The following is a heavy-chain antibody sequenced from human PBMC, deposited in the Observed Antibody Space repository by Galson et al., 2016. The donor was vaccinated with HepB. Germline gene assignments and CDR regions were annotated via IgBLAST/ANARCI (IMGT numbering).Heavy chain of an antibody. CDR1: GFTFSTNA. J-gene: IGHJ4*02. D-gene: IGHD3-3*01. CDR2: IGSSGGDP. CDR3: AKDLYYWSAMDH. Sequence: LRLSCAASGFTFSTNAMSWVRQLPGKGLEWVAGIGSSGGDPHYADPVKGRFTISRDNSNNIVYLQMNSLRAEDTAVYYCAKDLYYWSAMDHWGQGSLVTVSS. V-gene: IGHV3-23*01.